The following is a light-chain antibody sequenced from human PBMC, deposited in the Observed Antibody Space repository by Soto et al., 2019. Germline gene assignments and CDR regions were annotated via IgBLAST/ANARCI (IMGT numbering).Light chain of an antibody. J-gene: IGKJ4*01. Sequence: DIQMTQSPSSLSASVGDRVTITCQASQDISNYLNWYQQKPGKAPKLLIYDASNLETGVPSRFSGSGSGTDFTLTISSLQPEDFATYYCLQDYNYPRTFGGGTKVDIK. CDR1: QDISNY. CDR2: DAS. V-gene: IGKV1-33*01. CDR3: LQDYNYPRT.